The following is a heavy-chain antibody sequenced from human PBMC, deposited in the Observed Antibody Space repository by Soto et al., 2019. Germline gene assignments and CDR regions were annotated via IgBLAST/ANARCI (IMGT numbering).Heavy chain of an antibody. V-gene: IGHV1-69*08. CDR3: ARDCSSTSCYAYP. D-gene: IGHD2-2*01. CDR2: IIPILGIA. CDR1: GGTFSSYT. Sequence: QVQLVQSGAEVKKPGSSEKVSCKASGGTFSSYTISWVRQAPGQGLEWMGRIIPILGIANYAQKFQGRVTITADKSTSTAYMELSSLRSEDTAVYYCARDCSSTSCYAYPWGQGTLVTVSS. J-gene: IGHJ5*02.